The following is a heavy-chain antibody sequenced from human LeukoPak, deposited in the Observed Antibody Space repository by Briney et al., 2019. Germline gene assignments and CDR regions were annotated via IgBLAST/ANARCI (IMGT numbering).Heavy chain of an antibody. CDR1: GFTFSRQS. J-gene: IGHJ3*02. V-gene: IGHV3-21*04. CDR2: LTSSSNYI. D-gene: IGHD6-19*01. CDR3: AKALAVAGIRGAFDI. Sequence: GALRPSRAASGFTFSRQSMNLGRPGPGKGLEWGPFLTSSSNYIYYADSVKGRFTISRDNAKNSLYLQMNSLRAEDTALYYCAKALAVAGIRGAFDIWGQGTMVTVSS.